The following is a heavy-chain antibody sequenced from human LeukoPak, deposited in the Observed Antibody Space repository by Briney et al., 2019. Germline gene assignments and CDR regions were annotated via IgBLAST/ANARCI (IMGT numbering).Heavy chain of an antibody. J-gene: IGHJ5*02. CDR1: GYSFTSYW. D-gene: IGHD3-9*01. Sequence: VESLKISCKGSGYSFTSYWIGWVRQMPGKGLEWMGIIYPGDSDTRYSPSFQGQVTISADESISTAYLQWSSLKASDTAMYYCARLLSAYDILTGYYGSEWFDPWGQGTLVTVSS. CDR2: IYPGDSDT. CDR3: ARLLSAYDILTGYYGSEWFDP. V-gene: IGHV5-51*01.